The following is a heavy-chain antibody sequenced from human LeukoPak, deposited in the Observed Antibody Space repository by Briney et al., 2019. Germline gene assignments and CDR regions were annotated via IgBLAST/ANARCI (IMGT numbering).Heavy chain of an antibody. J-gene: IGHJ6*02. CDR1: GGTFSSYA. Sequence: SVKVSCKASGGTFSSYAISWVRQAPGQGLEWMGRIIPIFGIANYAQKFQGRVTLTADKSTSTAYMELSSLRSEDTAVYYCASSRRGVVVTAMDYYYGMDVWGQGTTVTVSS. CDR2: IIPIFGIA. CDR3: ASSRRGVVVTAMDYYYGMDV. V-gene: IGHV1-69*04. D-gene: IGHD2-21*02.